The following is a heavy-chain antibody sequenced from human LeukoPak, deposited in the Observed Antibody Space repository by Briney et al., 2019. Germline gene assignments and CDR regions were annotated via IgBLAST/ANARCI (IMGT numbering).Heavy chain of an antibody. V-gene: IGHV3-7*01. Sequence: GGSLRLSCAASGFTFSDSWMTWVRQAPGKGLEWVATIKFDGTEKQYVASVRRRFTISRANAENSMFLRMESLSPEDTAVYYCARGGGYSERFDYWGQGTLVTLSS. CDR3: ARGGGYSERFDY. CDR2: IKFDGTEK. J-gene: IGHJ4*02. D-gene: IGHD1-26*01. CDR1: GFTFSDSW.